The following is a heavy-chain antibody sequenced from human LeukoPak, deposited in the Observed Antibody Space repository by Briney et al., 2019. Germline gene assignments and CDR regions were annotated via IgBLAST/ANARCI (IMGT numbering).Heavy chain of an antibody. J-gene: IGHJ4*02. D-gene: IGHD6-25*01. Sequence: PGGSLSLSCAASGLTFSTYWMNWVRQAPGKALEGVANIKKGGSEKYYVVSVKGLFTIPRDHAKNTVQLQINSLKATDLDLFDSARKARGRGDYWGQGTVVTVSS. V-gene: IGHV3-7*01. CDR1: GLTFSTYW. CDR3: ARKARGRGDY. CDR2: IKKGGSEK.